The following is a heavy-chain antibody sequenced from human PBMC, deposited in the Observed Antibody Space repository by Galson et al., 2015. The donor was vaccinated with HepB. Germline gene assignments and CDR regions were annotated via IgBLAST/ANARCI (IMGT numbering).Heavy chain of an antibody. D-gene: IGHD1-26*01. J-gene: IGHJ3*02. CDR3: ASYSGSSDDAFDI. V-gene: IGHV3-11*06. Sequence: SLRLSCAASGFTFSDYYMSWIRQAPGKGLEWVSYISSSSSYTNYADSVKGRFTISRDNAKNSLYLQMNSLRAEDTAVYYCASYSGSSDDAFDIWGQGTMVTVSS. CDR2: ISSSSSYT. CDR1: GFTFSDYY.